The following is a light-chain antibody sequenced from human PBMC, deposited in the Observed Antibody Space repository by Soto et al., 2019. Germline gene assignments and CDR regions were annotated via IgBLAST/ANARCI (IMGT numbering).Light chain of an antibody. CDR2: DVS. CDR3: QQRSDWPWT. V-gene: IGKV3-11*01. CDR1: ESVTTY. J-gene: IGKJ1*01. Sequence: EIVLTQSPATLSLSPGERGTLSCRASESVTTYLAWYQQKPGQAPRLLVYDVSNRATGIPARFSGGGSGTDFNLTLSNLEPEEFAVYYCQQRSDWPWTFGQGTKVEIK.